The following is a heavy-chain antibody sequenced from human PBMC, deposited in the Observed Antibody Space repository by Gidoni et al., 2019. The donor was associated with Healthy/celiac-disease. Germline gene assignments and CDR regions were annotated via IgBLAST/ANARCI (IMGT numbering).Heavy chain of an antibody. Sequence: QVQLLQSGAEVKKPGSSVKVSCKASVTTFSSSTISWVRQAPGHGLEWMGRINPILGIANYAQKCQVRVTSTADKSTSTAYIELSSLRSEDTAVYYCARSPKRGVTAIRHEYFQHWGQGTLVTVSS. CDR2: INPILGIA. CDR1: VTTFSSST. V-gene: IGHV1-69*02. D-gene: IGHD2-21*02. CDR3: ARSPKRGVTAIRHEYFQH. J-gene: IGHJ1*01.